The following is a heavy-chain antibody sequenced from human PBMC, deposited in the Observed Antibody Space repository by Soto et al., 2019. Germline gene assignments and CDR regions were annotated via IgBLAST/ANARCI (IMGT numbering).Heavy chain of an antibody. D-gene: IGHD4-17*01. V-gene: IGHV4-34*01. CDR3: ARESDYIFDY. CDR2: INHSGST. J-gene: IGHJ4*02. Sequence: LSLPCAVYGGSFSGYYWSWIRQPPGKGLEWIGEINHSGSTNYNPSLKSRVTISVDTSKNQFSLKLSSVTAADTAVYYCARESDYIFDYWGQGTLVTVSS. CDR1: GGSFSGYY.